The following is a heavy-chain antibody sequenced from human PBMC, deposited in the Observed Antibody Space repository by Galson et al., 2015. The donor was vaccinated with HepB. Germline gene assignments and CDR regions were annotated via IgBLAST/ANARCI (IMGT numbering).Heavy chain of an antibody. CDR1: GDSVSSHSAA. V-gene: IGHV6-1*01. D-gene: IGHD1-1*01. CDR2: TYYRSKWHN. CDR3: AREVHNDYYNYYMDV. J-gene: IGHJ6*03. Sequence: CAISGDSVSSHSAAWIRIRQSPSRGLEWLGRTYYRSKWHNDYAVSVKSRITVSPDTSKNQFSLHLSSVTPEDTAVYYCAREVHNDYYNYYMDVWGKGTTVTVSS.